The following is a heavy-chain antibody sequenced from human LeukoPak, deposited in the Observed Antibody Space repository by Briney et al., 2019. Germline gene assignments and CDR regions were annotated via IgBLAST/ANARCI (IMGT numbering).Heavy chain of an antibody. CDR1: GGPISSGDYY. V-gene: IGHV4-30-4*01. CDR3: AREAKSYYGSGSYYLFDY. J-gene: IGHJ4*02. CDR2: IYYSGST. D-gene: IGHD3-10*01. Sequence: PSQTLSLTCTVSGGPISSGDYYWSWIRQPPGKGLEWIGYIYYSGSTYYNPSLKSRVTISVDTSKNQFSLKLSSVTAADTAVYYCAREAKSYYGSGSYYLFDYWGQGTLVTVSS.